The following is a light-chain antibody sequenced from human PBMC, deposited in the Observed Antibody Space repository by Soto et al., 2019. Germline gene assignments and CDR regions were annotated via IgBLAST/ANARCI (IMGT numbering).Light chain of an antibody. CDR3: QQYDIWPPR. Sequence: EIVMTQSPAILSVSPGGRATLSCRASQRVSTNLAWFQQKPDQTPRLLFNGASTRATGIPARFTGSGSGTEFILTISSLQSEDFAVYYCQQYDIWPPRFGQGTKV. J-gene: IGKJ1*01. V-gene: IGKV3-15*01. CDR2: GAS. CDR1: QRVSTN.